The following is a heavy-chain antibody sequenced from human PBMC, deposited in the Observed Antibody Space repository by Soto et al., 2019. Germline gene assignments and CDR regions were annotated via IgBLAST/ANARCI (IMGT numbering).Heavy chain of an antibody. J-gene: IGHJ4*02. CDR2: IYYSGST. CDR1: GGSVISGSYY. Sequence: SETLSLTCTVSGGSVISGSYYWSWIRQPPGKGLEWIGYIYYSGSTNYNPSLKSRVTISVDTSKNQFSLKLSSVTAADTAVYYCARGERRITMARGGQKFDYWGQGTLVTVSS. D-gene: IGHD3-10*01. V-gene: IGHV4-61*01. CDR3: ARGERRITMARGGQKFDY.